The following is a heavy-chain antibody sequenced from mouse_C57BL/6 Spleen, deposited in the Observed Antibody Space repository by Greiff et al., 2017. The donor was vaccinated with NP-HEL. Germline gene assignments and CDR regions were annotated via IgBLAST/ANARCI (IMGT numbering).Heavy chain of an antibody. V-gene: IGHV5-9-1*02. CDR1: GFTFSSYA. D-gene: IGHD2-5*01. CDR2: ISSGGDYI. Sequence: EVQGVESGEGLMKPGGSLKLSCAASGFTFSSYAMSWVRQTPEKRLEWVAYISSGGDYIYYADTVKGRFTISRDNARNTLYLQMSSLKSEDTAMYYCTREGYSNYWFAYWGQGTLVTVSA. CDR3: TREGYSNYWFAY. J-gene: IGHJ3*01.